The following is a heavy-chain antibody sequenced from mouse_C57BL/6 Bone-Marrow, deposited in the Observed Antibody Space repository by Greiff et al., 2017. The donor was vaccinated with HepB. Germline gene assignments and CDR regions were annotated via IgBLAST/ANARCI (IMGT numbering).Heavy chain of an antibody. V-gene: IGHV7-3*01. CDR3: ARRDYGSSLDY. CDR1: GFTFTDYY. J-gene: IGHJ2*01. D-gene: IGHD1-1*01. CDR2: IRNKANGYTT. Sequence: EVKVVESGGGLVQPGGSLSLSCAASGFTFTDYYMSWVCQPPGKALEWLGFIRNKANGYTTEYSASVKGRFTISRDNSQSILYLQMNALRAEDSATYYCARRDYGSSLDYWGQGTTLTVSS.